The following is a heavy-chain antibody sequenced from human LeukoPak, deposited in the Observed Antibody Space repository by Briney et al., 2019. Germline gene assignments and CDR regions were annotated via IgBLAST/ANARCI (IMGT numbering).Heavy chain of an antibody. CDR3: ARLVTSTNSGNFDF. D-gene: IGHD7-27*01. J-gene: IGHJ4*02. Sequence: TSETLSLTCTVSGGSISSGSYYWSWIRQPAGKGLEWIGRIYTSGSTNYNPSLKSRVTISVDTSKNQFSLKLSSVTAADTAVYYCARLVTSTNSGNFDFWGQGTLVTVSS. CDR1: GGSISSGSYY. CDR2: IYTSGST. V-gene: IGHV4-61*02.